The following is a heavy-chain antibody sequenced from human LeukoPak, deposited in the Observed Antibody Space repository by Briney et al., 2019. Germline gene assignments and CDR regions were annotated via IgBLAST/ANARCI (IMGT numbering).Heavy chain of an antibody. Sequence: GASVKVSCKASGYTFTSNYIHWVRQAPGQGLEWMGMIYPRDGSTSYAQKFQGRVTMTTDTSTSTAYMELRSLRSDDTAVYYCARDLLDSVSYYYYGMDVWGQGTTVTVSS. CDR1: GYTFTSNY. V-gene: IGHV1-46*01. CDR3: ARDLLDSVSYYYYGMDV. CDR2: IYPRDGST. J-gene: IGHJ6*02. D-gene: IGHD3-9*01.